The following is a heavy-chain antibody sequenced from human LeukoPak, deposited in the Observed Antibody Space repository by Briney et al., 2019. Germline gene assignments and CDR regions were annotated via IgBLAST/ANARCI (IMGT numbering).Heavy chain of an antibody. Sequence: ASVKVSCKASGYSFPSYGITWVRQAPGQGLEWMGWISAYNGHTNYTQKFQDRVTMTTDTSTSTAYMELRSLRSDDTAVYSCAGAGMIRGVARTYYYYGMDVWGQGTTVTVSS. J-gene: IGHJ6*02. CDR1: GYSFPSYG. V-gene: IGHV1-18*01. CDR2: ISAYNGHT. D-gene: IGHD3-10*01. CDR3: AGAGMIRGVARTYYYYGMDV.